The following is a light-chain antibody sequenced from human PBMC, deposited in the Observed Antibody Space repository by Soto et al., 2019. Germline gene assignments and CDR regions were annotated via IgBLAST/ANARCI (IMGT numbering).Light chain of an antibody. CDR2: DVR. V-gene: IGLV2-14*01. J-gene: IGLJ1*01. CDR1: SSDVGGYNY. CDR3: SSYTSSSTRV. Sequence: QSALTQPASVSGSPGQSITISCTGTSSDVGGYNYVSWYQQHPGKATKLMIYDVRNRPSGVSNRLSGSKSGNTASLSFSWLQAEDEADYYCSSYTSSSTRVFGTGTKVTVL.